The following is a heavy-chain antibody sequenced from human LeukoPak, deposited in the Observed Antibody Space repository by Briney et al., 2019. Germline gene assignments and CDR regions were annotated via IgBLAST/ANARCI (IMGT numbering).Heavy chain of an antibody. CDR1: GYTFTGYY. D-gene: IGHD2-2*01. CDR3: ARRGPAAMGGGEAFDI. Sequence: ASVEVSCKASGYTFTGYYMHWVRQAPGQGLEWMGWINPNSGGTNYAQKFQGWVTMTRDTSISTAYMELSRLRSDDTAVYYCARRGPAAMGGGEAFDIWGQGTMVTVSS. J-gene: IGHJ3*02. CDR2: INPNSGGT. V-gene: IGHV1-2*04.